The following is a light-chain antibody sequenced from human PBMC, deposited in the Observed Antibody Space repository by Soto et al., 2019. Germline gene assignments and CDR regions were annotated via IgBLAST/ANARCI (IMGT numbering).Light chain of an antibody. J-gene: IGKJ1*01. CDR3: QQYNDWPLT. V-gene: IGKV3-15*01. Sequence: EIVMTQSAATLSVSPGERATLSWRASQSVSSNLAWYQQKPGQAPRLLIYGAFTRATGIPTRFSGTGYGTEFNLTISSLQSEDFALYYCQQYNDWPLTFGQGTKVDIK. CDR2: GAF. CDR1: QSVSSN.